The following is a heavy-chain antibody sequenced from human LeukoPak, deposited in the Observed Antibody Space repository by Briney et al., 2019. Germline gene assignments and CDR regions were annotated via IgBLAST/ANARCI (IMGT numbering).Heavy chain of an antibody. CDR1: GFTFSSCS. J-gene: IGHJ4*02. CDR2: VSFDGSNK. Sequence: GGSLRLSCAASGFTFSSCSMHWVRQAPGKGLEWVAVVSFDGSNKYYADSVKGRFTISRDNSKNTLYLQMNSLRAEDTAVYYCAKVHDIVVVPAARRKGYYFDYWGQGTLVTVSS. V-gene: IGHV3-30-3*01. D-gene: IGHD2-2*01. CDR3: AKVHDIVVVPAARRKGYYFDY.